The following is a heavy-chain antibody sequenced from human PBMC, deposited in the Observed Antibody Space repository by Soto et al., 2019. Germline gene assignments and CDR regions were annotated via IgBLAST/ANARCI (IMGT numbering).Heavy chain of an antibody. J-gene: IGHJ6*01. CDR2: ISTASSYI. CDR1: GFTFRTYT. Sequence: EVQLVESGGGLVKPGGSLRLSCAASGFTFRTYTMNWVRQAPGKGLEWVASISTASSYINYANSVAGRFTISRDNAKNSLFLQMDSLRAEDTAIYYCARRDYSYYGMDVWGQGNTVTVSS. D-gene: IGHD3-10*01. CDR3: ARRDYSYYGMDV. V-gene: IGHV3-21*03.